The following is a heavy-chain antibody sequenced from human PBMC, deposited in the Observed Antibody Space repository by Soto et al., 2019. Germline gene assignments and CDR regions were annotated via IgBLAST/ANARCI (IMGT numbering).Heavy chain of an antibody. D-gene: IGHD3-22*01. Sequence: ASVMVSCTASGYTFTGYYMHWVRQAPGQGFEWMGWINPNSGGTNYAQKFQGRVTMTRDTSISTAYMELSRLRSDDTAVYYCARDYYDSSGYYPKYYFDYWGQGTLVTVS. CDR2: INPNSGGT. CDR3: ARDYYDSSGYYPKYYFDY. V-gene: IGHV1-2*02. CDR1: GYTFTGYY. J-gene: IGHJ4*02.